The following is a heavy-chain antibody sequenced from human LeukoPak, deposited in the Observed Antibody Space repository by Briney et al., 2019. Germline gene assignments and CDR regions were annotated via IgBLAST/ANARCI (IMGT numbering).Heavy chain of an antibody. D-gene: IGHD2-2*02. CDR2: IYHSGST. V-gene: IGHV4-4*02. CDR3: ARAVVPAAIRHYYYYYMDV. J-gene: IGHJ6*03. Sequence: SETLSLTCAVSGGSISSSNWWSWVRQPPGKGLEWIGEIYHSGSTNYNPSLKSRVTISVDKSKNQFSLKLSSVTAADTAVYYCARAVVPAAIRHYYYYYMDVWGKGTTVTVSS. CDR1: GGSISSSNW.